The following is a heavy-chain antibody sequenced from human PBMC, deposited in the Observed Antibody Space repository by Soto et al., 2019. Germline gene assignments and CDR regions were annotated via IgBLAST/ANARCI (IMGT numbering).Heavy chain of an antibody. V-gene: IGHV3-30*04. J-gene: IGHJ4*02. CDR3: ARTPKETNYDILTGYYDY. CDR1: GFTFSSYA. D-gene: IGHD3-9*01. CDR2: ISYDGSNK. Sequence: GGSLRLSCVASGFTFSSYAMHWVRQAPGKGLEWVAVISYDGSNKYYADSVKGRFTISRDNSKNTLYLQMNSLRAEDTAVYYCARTPKETNYDILTGYYDYWGQGTLVTVSS.